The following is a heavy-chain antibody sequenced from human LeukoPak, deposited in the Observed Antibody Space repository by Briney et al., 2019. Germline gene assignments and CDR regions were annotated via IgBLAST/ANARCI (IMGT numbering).Heavy chain of an antibody. CDR2: IYYSGST. CDR1: GGSISSSSYY. D-gene: IGHD1-1*01. CDR3: VRDRELAY. V-gene: IGHV4-39*07. Sequence: SETLSLTCTVSGGSISSSSYYWGWIRQPPGKGLEWIGSIYYSGSTYYNPSLKSRVTISVDTSKNQFSLKLSSVTAADTAVYYCVRDRELAYWGQGILVTVSS. J-gene: IGHJ4*02.